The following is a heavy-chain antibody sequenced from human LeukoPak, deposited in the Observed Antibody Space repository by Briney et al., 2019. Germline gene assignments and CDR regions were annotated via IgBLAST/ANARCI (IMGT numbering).Heavy chain of an antibody. CDR3: AKDLEYGSGSSGGY. D-gene: IGHD3-10*01. CDR2: ISWNSGNI. CDR1: GFTFDDYA. V-gene: IGHV3-9*01. Sequence: HPGGSLRLSCAASGFTFDDYAMHWVRQAPGKGLEWVSSISWNSGNIDYADSVKGRFTISRDNSKNTLYLQMNSLRAEDTAVYNCAKDLEYGSGSSGGYWGQGTLVTVSS. J-gene: IGHJ4*02.